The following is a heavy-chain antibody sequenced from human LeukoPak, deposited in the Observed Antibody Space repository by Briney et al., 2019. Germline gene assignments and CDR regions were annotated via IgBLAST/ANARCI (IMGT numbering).Heavy chain of an antibody. Sequence: GGSLRLSCAASGFTVSSNYMSWVRQAPGKGLEWVSVIYSGGSTYYADSVKGRFTISRDNSKNTLYLQMNSLRAEDTAVYYCARMPHCYDSSGYGGDWLYWGQGTLVTVSS. CDR1: GFTVSSNY. D-gene: IGHD3-22*01. V-gene: IGHV3-53*01. J-gene: IGHJ4*02. CDR3: ARMPHCYDSSGYGGDWLY. CDR2: IYSGGST.